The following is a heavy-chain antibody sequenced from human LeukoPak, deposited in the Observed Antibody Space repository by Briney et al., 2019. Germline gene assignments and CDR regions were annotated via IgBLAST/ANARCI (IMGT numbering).Heavy chain of an antibody. J-gene: IGHJ4*02. Sequence: ASVKVSCKASVYTFTSYVISWVRQAPGQGLEWMGWIRAYNGNTNYAQMLQGRVTMTTDTSTSTAYMELRSLRSGDTAVYYCARDFRYSGYDLWGQGTLVTVSS. V-gene: IGHV1-18*01. CDR3: ARDFRYSGYDL. CDR2: IRAYNGNT. D-gene: IGHD5-12*01. CDR1: VYTFTSYV.